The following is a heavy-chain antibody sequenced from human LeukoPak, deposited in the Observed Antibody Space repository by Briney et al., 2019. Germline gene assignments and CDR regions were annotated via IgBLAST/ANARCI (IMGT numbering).Heavy chain of an antibody. CDR1: GFTFSSYW. V-gene: IGHV3-74*01. CDR2: INSDGSST. D-gene: IGHD3-22*01. CDR3: AKVRIYYYDSSGYGNFDY. Sequence: GGSLRLSCAASGFTFSSYWMHWVRQAPGKGLVWVSRINSDGSSTSYADSVKGRFTISRDNSKNTLYLQMNSLRAEDTAVYYCAKVRIYYYDSSGYGNFDYWGQGTLVTVSS. J-gene: IGHJ4*02.